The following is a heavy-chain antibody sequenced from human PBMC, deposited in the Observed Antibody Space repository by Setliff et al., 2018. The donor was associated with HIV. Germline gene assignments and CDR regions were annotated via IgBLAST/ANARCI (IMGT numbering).Heavy chain of an antibody. D-gene: IGHD1-1*01. CDR2: MNPDSGNT. V-gene: IGHV1-8*01. J-gene: IGHJ3*02. CDR1: GYTSTSYD. CDR3: ARAGGTTGTTLDAFDI. Sequence: ASVKVSFKASGYTSTSYDINWVRQATGQGLEWMGWMNPDSGNTGSAQNFQGRLTITWNTSISTAYMELGSLRSEDTAVYYCARAGGTTGTTLDAFDIWGQGTMVTVSS.